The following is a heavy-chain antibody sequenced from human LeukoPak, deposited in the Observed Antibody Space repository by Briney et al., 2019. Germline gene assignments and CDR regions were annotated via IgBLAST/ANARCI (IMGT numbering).Heavy chain of an antibody. CDR1: GGSISSYY. CDR3: ARVGYYDSSGYYFLSDYNWFDP. D-gene: IGHD3-22*01. Sequence: SETLSLTCTVSGGSISSYYWSWIRQPPGMGLAWIGDIYYIGSTNYNPYLKSRVTISVDTSKNQFSLKLSSVTAADTAVCYCARVGYYDSSGYYFLSDYNWFDPWGQGTLVTVSS. J-gene: IGHJ5*02. CDR2: IYYIGST. V-gene: IGHV4-59*01.